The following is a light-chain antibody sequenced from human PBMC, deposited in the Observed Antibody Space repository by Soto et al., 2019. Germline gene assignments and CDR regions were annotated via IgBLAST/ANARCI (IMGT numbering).Light chain of an antibody. CDR3: QQCSDWPPTWT. Sequence: ETVLTHSQATLSLSPLERATLXLTPSRSDSGYLAWYQQRPGQAPRLLIYDVSNRATGIPARFSGSGSGTDFTLTISSLEPEDFGVYYCQQCSDWPPTWTFGQGTKVDNK. V-gene: IGKV3-11*01. CDR1: RSDSGY. J-gene: IGKJ1*01. CDR2: DVS.